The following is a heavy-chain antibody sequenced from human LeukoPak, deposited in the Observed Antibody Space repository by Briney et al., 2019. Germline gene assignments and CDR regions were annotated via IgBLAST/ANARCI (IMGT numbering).Heavy chain of an antibody. Sequence: ASVKVSCKASGYTFTDFGISWLRQAPGQGLEWMGWISAYNGNTNYAQKLQGRVTMTTDTSTSTAYMELRSLRSDDTAVYYCARDKDQAAVPYYYYGMDVWGQGTTVTVSS. CDR1: GYTFTDFG. CDR3: ARDKDQAAVPYYYYGMDV. D-gene: IGHD6-13*01. V-gene: IGHV1-18*01. CDR2: ISAYNGNT. J-gene: IGHJ6*02.